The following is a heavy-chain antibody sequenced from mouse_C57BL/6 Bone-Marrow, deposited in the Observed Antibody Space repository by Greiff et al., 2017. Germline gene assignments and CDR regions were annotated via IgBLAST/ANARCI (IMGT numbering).Heavy chain of an antibody. CDR3: TTYGWYCDV. Sequence: EVQLVESGAELVRPGASVKLSCTASGFNIKDDYMHWVKQRPEQGLEWIGWIDPENGDTEYASKFQGKATITANTSSNTAYLQLSSLTSEDTAVYYCTTYGWYCDVWGTGTTVTVSS. V-gene: IGHV14-4*01. D-gene: IGHD1-1*02. CDR1: GFNIKDDY. CDR2: IDPENGDT. J-gene: IGHJ1*03.